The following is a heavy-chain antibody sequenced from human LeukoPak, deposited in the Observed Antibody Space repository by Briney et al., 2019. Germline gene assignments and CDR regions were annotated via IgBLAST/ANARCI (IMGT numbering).Heavy chain of an antibody. CDR1: GFTFSDYY. CDR3: ARDDRQWLVSDY. Sequence: GGSLRLSCAASGFTFSDYYMSWIRQAPGKGLEWVSYISSSGSTIYYADPVKGRFTISRDNAKNSLYLQMNSLRAEDTAVYYCARDDRQWLVSDYWGQGTLVTVSS. CDR2: ISSSGSTI. D-gene: IGHD6-19*01. J-gene: IGHJ4*02. V-gene: IGHV3-11*01.